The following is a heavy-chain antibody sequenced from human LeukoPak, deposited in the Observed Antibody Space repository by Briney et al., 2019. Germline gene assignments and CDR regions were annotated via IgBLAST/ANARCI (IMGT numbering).Heavy chain of an antibody. CDR2: MNPNSGNT. Sequence: GASVKVSCKASGYTFTSYDINWVRQANGQGLEWMGWMNPNSGNTGYAQKFQGRVTMTRNTSISTAYMELSSLRSEDTAVYYCARRQVVGNWFDPWGQGTLVTVSS. V-gene: IGHV1-8*01. CDR3: ARRQVVGNWFDP. D-gene: IGHD2-15*01. CDR1: GYTFTSYD. J-gene: IGHJ5*02.